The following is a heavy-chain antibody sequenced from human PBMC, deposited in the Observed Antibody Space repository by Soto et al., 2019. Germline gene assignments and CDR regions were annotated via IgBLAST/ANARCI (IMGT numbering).Heavy chain of an antibody. Sequence: GGSLRLSCAASEFSFSTYWMTWVRQAPGKGLERVANIGGDGSEKNYVDSVKGRFTVSRDNAKRSLYLQMNSLRVEDTAVYYWGKGLYTGSPHFFYWGQGTLVTVSS. J-gene: IGHJ4*02. CDR2: IGGDGSEK. CDR1: EFSFSTYW. D-gene: IGHD1-1*01. V-gene: IGHV3-7*05. CDR3: GKGLYTGSPHFFY.